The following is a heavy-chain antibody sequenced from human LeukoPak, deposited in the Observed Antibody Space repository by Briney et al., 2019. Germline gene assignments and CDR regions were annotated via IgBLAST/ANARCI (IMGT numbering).Heavy chain of an antibody. CDR2: IKSKTDGGTT. J-gene: IGHJ4*02. Sequence: PGGSLRLSCAASGFTFSNAWMSWVRQAPGKGPEWVGRIKSKTDGGTTDYAAPVKGRFTISRDDSKNTLYLQMNSLKTEDTAVYYCTTSLVCYYDSSGYQCGYFDYWGQGTLVTVSS. D-gene: IGHD3-22*01. CDR1: GFTFSNAW. CDR3: TTSLVCYYDSSGYQCGYFDY. V-gene: IGHV3-15*01.